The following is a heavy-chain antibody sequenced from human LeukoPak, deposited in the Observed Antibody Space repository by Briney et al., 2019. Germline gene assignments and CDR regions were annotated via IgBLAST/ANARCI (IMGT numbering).Heavy chain of an antibody. Sequence: GASVKVSCKASGYTFTGNFIHWVRQAPEQGLEWMGWINPNSGGTDYAQKFQGRVTMTSDTSISTAYMELSRLRSDDTAVYYCARGYNWNYFDYWGQGTLVTVSS. V-gene: IGHV1-2*02. D-gene: IGHD1-20*01. CDR2: INPNSGGT. CDR3: ARGYNWNYFDY. CDR1: GYTFTGNF. J-gene: IGHJ4*02.